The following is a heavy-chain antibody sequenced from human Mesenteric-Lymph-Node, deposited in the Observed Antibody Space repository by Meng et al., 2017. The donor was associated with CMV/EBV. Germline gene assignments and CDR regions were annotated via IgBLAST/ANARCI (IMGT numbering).Heavy chain of an antibody. CDR2: INHSGST. D-gene: IGHD3-9*01. CDR3: ARGSSYDILTGYFDY. V-gene: IGHV4-34*01. CDR1: GGSFSGYY. J-gene: IGHJ4*02. Sequence: QLQQLGAGVLKPSEALSVTCAVYGGSFSGYYWNWIRQSPEKGLEWIGEINHSGSTTYNPSFTSRIIISVDTSTNQISLNMSSVTAADTAVYYCARGSSYDILTGYFDYWGQGALVTVSS.